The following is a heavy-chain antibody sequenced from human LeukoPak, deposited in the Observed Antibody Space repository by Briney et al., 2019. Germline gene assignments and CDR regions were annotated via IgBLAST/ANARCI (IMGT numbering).Heavy chain of an antibody. D-gene: IGHD6-13*01. CDR1: GFTFSTSW. CDR2: INGDGSTT. J-gene: IGHJ5*02. CDR3: ASSSTSAAPFDP. Sequence: GGSLRLSCAASGFTFSTSWMHWVRQAPGKGLVWVSRINGDGSTTGYADSVKGRFTISRDNTKNTLYLHMNSLRAEDTAVYYCASSSTSAAPFDPWGQGTLVTASS. V-gene: IGHV3-74*01.